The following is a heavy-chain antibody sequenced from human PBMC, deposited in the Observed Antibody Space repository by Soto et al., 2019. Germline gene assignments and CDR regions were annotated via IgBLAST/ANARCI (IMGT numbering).Heavy chain of an antibody. J-gene: IGHJ4*02. Sequence: SVKVSCKASGGTFSXYTXSWVRQAPGQGLEWMGRIIPILGIANYAQKSQGRVTITADKSTSTAYMELSSLRSEDTAVYYCAANARYCSGGSCYSDYWGQGTLVTVSS. D-gene: IGHD2-15*01. CDR1: GGTFSXYT. CDR3: AANARYCSGGSCYSDY. CDR2: IIPILGIA. V-gene: IGHV1-69*02.